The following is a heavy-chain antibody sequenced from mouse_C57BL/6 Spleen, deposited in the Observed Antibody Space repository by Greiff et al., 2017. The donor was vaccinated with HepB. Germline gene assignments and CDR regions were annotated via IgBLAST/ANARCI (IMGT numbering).Heavy chain of an antibody. D-gene: IGHD2-4*01. V-gene: IGHV2-2*01. CDR1: GFSLTSYG. CDR3: ASPYDNDADWYFDV. J-gene: IGHJ1*03. CDR2: IWSGGST. Sequence: QVQLKESGPGLVQPSQSLSITCTVSGFSLTSYGVHWVRQSPGKGLEWLGVIWSGGSTDYNAAFISRLSISKDNSKSQVFFKMNSLQADDTAIYYCASPYDNDADWYFDVWGTGTTVTGSS.